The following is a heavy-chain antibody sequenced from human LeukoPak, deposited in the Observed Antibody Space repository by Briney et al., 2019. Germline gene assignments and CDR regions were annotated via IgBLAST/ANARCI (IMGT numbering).Heavy chain of an antibody. D-gene: IGHD4-11*01. Sequence: SETLSLTCTVSGGSISSYFWSWIRQPAGKELEWIGRIYTSGNTNYNPSLKSRVTMSVDTSKNQFSPKLTSVTAADTAVYFCARMKSNGLDYWGQGTLVTVSS. CDR1: GGSISSYF. V-gene: IGHV4-4*07. CDR3: ARMKSNGLDY. CDR2: IYTSGNT. J-gene: IGHJ4*02.